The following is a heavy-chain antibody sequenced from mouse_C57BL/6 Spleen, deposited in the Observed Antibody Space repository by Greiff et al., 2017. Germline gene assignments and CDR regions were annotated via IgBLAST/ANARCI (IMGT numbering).Heavy chain of an antibody. Sequence: VQLQQPGTELVKPGASVKLSCKASGYTFTSYWMPWVKQRPGQGLEWIGNINPSNGGTNYNEKFKSKATLTVDKSSSTAYMQLSSLTSEDSAVYDCARGGGDDYDASFDYWGQGTTLTVSS. CDR3: ARGGGDDYDASFDY. D-gene: IGHD2-4*01. CDR1: GYTFTSYW. V-gene: IGHV1-53*01. J-gene: IGHJ2*01. CDR2: INPSNGGT.